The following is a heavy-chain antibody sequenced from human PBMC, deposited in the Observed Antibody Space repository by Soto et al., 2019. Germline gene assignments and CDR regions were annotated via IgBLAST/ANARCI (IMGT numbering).Heavy chain of an antibody. CDR1: GGTFSSYA. V-gene: IGHV1-69*13. D-gene: IGHD7-27*01. CDR3: ARDLRKTGDDAFDI. Sequence: ASVKVSCKASGGTFSSYAISWVRQAPGQGLEWMGGIIPIFGTANYAQKFQGRVTITADESTSTAYMELSSLRSEDTAVYYCARDLRKTGDDAFDIWGQGTMVTVSS. J-gene: IGHJ3*02. CDR2: IIPIFGTA.